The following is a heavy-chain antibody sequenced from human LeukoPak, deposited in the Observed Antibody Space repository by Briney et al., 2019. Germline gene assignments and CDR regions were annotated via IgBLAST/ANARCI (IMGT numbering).Heavy chain of an antibody. J-gene: IGHJ4*02. CDR3: VRGGHFDY. D-gene: IGHD3-16*01. CDR1: GDSVSSSTSA. V-gene: IGHV6-1*01. Sequence: SQTLSLTCAISGDSVSSSTSAWNWVRPSPSRGLEWLGRTYYRSKWYNDYAESVKSRIAINPDTSKNQFSLHLNSVTPEDTAVYYCVRGGHFDYWGQGTLVTVSS. CDR2: TYYRSKWYN.